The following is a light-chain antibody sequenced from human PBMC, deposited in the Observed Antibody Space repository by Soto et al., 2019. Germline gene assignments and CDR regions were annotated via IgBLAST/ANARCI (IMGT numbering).Light chain of an antibody. J-gene: IGKJ5*01. CDR2: DAS. CDR1: QSVSVY. CDR3: QQRSSWPLT. Sequence: EIRFKQSPAALSLSNRERATLSCRASQSVSVYLAWYQQKPGQPPRLLIYDASTRATAIPARFSGSGSGTDFTLTISCLEPDDFALYYCQQRSSWPLTFGQGTLPAI. V-gene: IGKV3-11*01.